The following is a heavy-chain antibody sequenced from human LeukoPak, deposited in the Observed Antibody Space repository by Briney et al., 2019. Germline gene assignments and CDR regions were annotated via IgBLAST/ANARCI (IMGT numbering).Heavy chain of an antibody. Sequence: SETLSLTCAVYGGSFSGYYWSWIRQPPGKGLEWIGEINHSGSTNYNPSLKSRVTISVDTSKNQFSLKLSSVTAADTAVYYCARGVDFSRGSCSHDYWGQGTLVTVSS. D-gene: IGHD2-15*01. CDR3: ARGVDFSRGSCSHDY. J-gene: IGHJ4*02. CDR2: INHSGST. V-gene: IGHV4-34*01. CDR1: GGSFSGYY.